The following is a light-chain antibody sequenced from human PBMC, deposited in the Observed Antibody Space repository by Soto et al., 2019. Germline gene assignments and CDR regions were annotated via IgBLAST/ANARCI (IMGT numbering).Light chain of an antibody. CDR2: DAF. CDR1: QSVGSS. Sequence: IVLTQSHDPLSLSPGEIATLSCRASQSVGSSLAWYQQRPGQAPRLLIYDAFIRATGIPARFSGSESGTDFALTISSLEPEDFAVYYCQQRSNWPLTFGQGTRLEIK. V-gene: IGKV3-11*01. CDR3: QQRSNWPLT. J-gene: IGKJ5*01.